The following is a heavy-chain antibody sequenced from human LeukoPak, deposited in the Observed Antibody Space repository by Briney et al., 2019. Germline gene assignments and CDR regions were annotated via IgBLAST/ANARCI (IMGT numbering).Heavy chain of an antibody. J-gene: IGHJ4*02. CDR3: TSLGTVTTPTLGY. D-gene: IGHD4-17*01. Sequence: PGGSLRLSCAASGFTFSGSAMHWVRQASGKGLESVGRIRSKANSYATAYAASVKGRFTISRDDSKNTAYLQMNSLKTEDTAVYYCTSLGTVTTPTLGYWGQGTLVTVSS. CDR2: IRSKANSYAT. V-gene: IGHV3-73*01. CDR1: GFTFSGSA.